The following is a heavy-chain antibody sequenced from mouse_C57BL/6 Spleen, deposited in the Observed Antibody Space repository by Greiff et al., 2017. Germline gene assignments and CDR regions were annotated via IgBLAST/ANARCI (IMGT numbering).Heavy chain of an antibody. CDR3: TRSGFITTVVLDY. D-gene: IGHD1-1*01. CDR1: GYTFTDYE. J-gene: IGHJ2*01. Sequence: VKLVESGAELVRPGASVTLSCKASGYTFTDYEMHWVKQTPVHGLEWIGAIDPETGGTAYNQKFKGKAILTADKSSSTAYMELRSLTSEDSAVYYCTRSGFITTVVLDYWGQGTTLTVSS. V-gene: IGHV1-15*01. CDR2: IDPETGGT.